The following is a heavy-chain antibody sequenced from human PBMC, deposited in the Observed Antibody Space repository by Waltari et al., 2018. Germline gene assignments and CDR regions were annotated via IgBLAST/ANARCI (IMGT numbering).Heavy chain of an antibody. D-gene: IGHD3-22*01. V-gene: IGHV4-39*02. Sequence: QLQLQESGPGLVKPSETLSLTCTVSGGSISSSSYYWGWIRQPPGKGLEWIGSIYYRGSTYYYPSLKIGATISVDTSKIQFSLKLSAVTAADAAVYYCAREEGDSSGYYQDYWGQGTLVTVSS. CDR3: AREEGDSSGYYQDY. CDR2: IYYRGST. CDR1: GGSISSSSYY. J-gene: IGHJ4*02.